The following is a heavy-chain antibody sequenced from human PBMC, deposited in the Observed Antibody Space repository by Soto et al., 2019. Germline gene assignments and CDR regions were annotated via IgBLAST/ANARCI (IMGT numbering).Heavy chain of an antibody. J-gene: IGHJ1*01. D-gene: IGHD3-22*01. CDR3: ARELVVGPAEYFQS. Sequence: GGSLRLSCAASGFTFREAWMSWVRQAPGKGLEWVANINRDGSSQYYVNSVKGRFTISRDNAKNSLYLQMDSLRAEDTAVYYCARELVVGPAEYFQSWGQGTLVTVSS. CDR2: INRDGSSQ. V-gene: IGHV3-7*01. CDR1: GFTFREAW.